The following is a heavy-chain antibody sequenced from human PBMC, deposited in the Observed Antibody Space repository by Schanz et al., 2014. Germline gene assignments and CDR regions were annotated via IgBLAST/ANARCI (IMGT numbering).Heavy chain of an antibody. V-gene: IGHV1-69*08. D-gene: IGHD6-13*01. CDR1: GGTFSSYT. CDR3: ARDGVDAAAGGNY. CDR2: IIPVLAIA. J-gene: IGHJ4*02. Sequence: QVQLVQSEAEVKKPGSSVKVSCKASGGTFSSYTIIWMRQAPGQGLEWMGKIIPVLAIADYAQKFQGWVTMIRDTSISTAYMEVSRLKSDDTAVYYCARDGVDAAAGGNYWGQGTLVNVSS.